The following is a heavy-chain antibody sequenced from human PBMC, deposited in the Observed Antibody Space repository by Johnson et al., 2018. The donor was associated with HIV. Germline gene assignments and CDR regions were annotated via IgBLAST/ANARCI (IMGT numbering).Heavy chain of an antibody. CDR2: ISSSGATI. J-gene: IGHJ3*02. CDR3: VRDSFYYDYDSFDI. V-gene: IGHV3-11*04. Sequence: QELLVESGGGVVKPGESLRLSCAASGFIFSDYYMTWIRQAPGKGLEWISYISSSGATIYYADSVKGRFTISRDNSKSSLYLQMNSLRVEDTAIYYCVRDSFYYDYDSFDIWGRGTMVTVSS. D-gene: IGHD3-22*01. CDR1: GFIFSDYY.